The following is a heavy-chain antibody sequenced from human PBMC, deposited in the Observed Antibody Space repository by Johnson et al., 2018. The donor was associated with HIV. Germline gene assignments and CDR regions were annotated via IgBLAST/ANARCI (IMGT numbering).Heavy chain of an antibody. V-gene: IGHV3-66*01. CDR2: IYSGGST. Sequence: VQLVESGGGLVQPGGSLRLSCAASGFTVSSNYMSWVRQAPGKGLAWVSVIYSGGSTYYADSVTGRFTISRDNSKNTLYLQMNSLRAEDTAVYYCARVGASRFDAFHVWGQGTMVTVSS. J-gene: IGHJ3*01. CDR3: ARVGASRFDAFHV. D-gene: IGHD3-16*01. CDR1: GFTVSSNY.